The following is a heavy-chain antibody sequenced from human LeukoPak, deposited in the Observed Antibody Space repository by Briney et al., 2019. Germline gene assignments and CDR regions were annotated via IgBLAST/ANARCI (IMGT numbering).Heavy chain of an antibody. J-gene: IGHJ4*02. Sequence: PGGSLRLSCAASGLTFSTSGMHWVRQAPGKGLEWVAFIQYDESDKYYADSVRGRFTISRDNSKNTLHLQMNSLRAEDTAVYYCAREGGITVAGKFDSWGQGTLVTVSS. CDR2: IQYDESDK. CDR3: AREGGITVAGKFDS. D-gene: IGHD6-19*01. CDR1: GLTFSTSG. V-gene: IGHV3-30*02.